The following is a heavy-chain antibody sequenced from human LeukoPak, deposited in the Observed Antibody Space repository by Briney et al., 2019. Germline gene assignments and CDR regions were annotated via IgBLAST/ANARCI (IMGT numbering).Heavy chain of an antibody. D-gene: IGHD2-2*01. Sequence: PGGSLRLSCAASGSTFDDYAMHWVRQAPGKGLEWVSGISWNSGSIGYADSVKGRFTISRDNAKNSLYLQMNSLRAGDMALYYCATGYCSSTSCSDYWGQGTLVTVSS. CDR2: ISWNSGSI. CDR3: ATGYCSSTSCSDY. J-gene: IGHJ4*02. CDR1: GSTFDDYA. V-gene: IGHV3-9*03.